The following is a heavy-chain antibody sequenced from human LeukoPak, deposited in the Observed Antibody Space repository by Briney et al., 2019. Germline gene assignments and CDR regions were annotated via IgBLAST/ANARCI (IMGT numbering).Heavy chain of an antibody. CDR1: GGSISSGRYY. CDR3: ARVDSKGYSYGFYYYYYMDV. CDR2: IYYSGST. D-gene: IGHD5-18*01. J-gene: IGHJ6*03. V-gene: IGHV4-39*01. Sequence: SETLSLTCTVSGGSISSGRYYWSWIRQPPGKGLEWIGTIYYSGSTYYNPSLKSRVTISVDTSKNQFSLKLSSVTAADTAVYYCARVDSKGYSYGFYYYYYMDVWGKGTTVTVSS.